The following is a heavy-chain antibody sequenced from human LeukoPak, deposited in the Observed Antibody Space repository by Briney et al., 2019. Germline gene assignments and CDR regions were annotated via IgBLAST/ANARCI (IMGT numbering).Heavy chain of an antibody. D-gene: IGHD6-19*01. Sequence: ASVKVSCKASGYTFTSYGISWVRQAPGQGLEWMGWISAYNGNTNYAQKLQGRVTMTTDTSTSTAYMELRSLRSDDTAVYYCARERISEHPRGIAVAGTFDYWGQGTLVTVSS. CDR2: ISAYNGNT. J-gene: IGHJ4*02. CDR3: ARERISEHPRGIAVAGTFDY. CDR1: GYTFTSYG. V-gene: IGHV1-18*01.